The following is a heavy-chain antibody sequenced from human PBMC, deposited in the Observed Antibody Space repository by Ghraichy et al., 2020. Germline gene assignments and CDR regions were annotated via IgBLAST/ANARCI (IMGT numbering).Heavy chain of an antibody. D-gene: IGHD3-10*01. Sequence: ASVKVSCKASGYTLSSYGISWVRQAPGQGLERMGWISAYNGNTNYAQKVQGRVTMTTDTSTNTAYMELRSLRSDDTAEYYCARGYGSGSYCCDYWGQGTLVTVSS. J-gene: IGHJ4*02. CDR1: GYTLSSYG. CDR3: ARGYGSGSYCCDY. CDR2: ISAYNGNT. V-gene: IGHV1-18*04.